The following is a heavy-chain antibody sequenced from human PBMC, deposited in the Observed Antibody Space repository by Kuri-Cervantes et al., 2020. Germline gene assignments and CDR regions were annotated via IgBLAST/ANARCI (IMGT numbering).Heavy chain of an antibody. CDR2: ISYDGSNK. V-gene: IGHV3-30*03. CDR3: ARPYDILTGVRMDV. J-gene: IGHJ6*02. D-gene: IGHD3-9*01. Sequence: GESLKISCAASGFTFSSYGMHWVRQAPGKGLEWVAVISYDGSNKCYADSVKGRFTISRDNSKNTLYLQMNSLRAEDTAVYYCARPYDILTGVRMDVWGQGTTVTVSS. CDR1: GFTFSSYG.